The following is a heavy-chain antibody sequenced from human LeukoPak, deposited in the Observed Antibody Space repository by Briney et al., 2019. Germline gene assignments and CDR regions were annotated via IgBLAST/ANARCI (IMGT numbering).Heavy chain of an antibody. Sequence: GGSLRLSCVASKFIFIDSPMHWVRHPPGKGLQWVAVISPDGTSKYYADSVKGRFTISRDNSKNTLYLQMNSLRAEDTAVYYCARDLVVGATGAFDIWGQGTMVTVSS. CDR3: ARDLVVGATGAFDI. J-gene: IGHJ3*02. CDR2: ISPDGTSK. D-gene: IGHD1-26*01. CDR1: KFIFIDSP. V-gene: IGHV3-30-3*01.